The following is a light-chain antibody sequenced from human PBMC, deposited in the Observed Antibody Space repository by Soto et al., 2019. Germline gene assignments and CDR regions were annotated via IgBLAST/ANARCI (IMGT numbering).Light chain of an antibody. Sequence: EIVLTQSPATLSLSPGNRATLSCRPSGGVASNLAWYQQNPGQAPRLLIYDASNRATGIPARFSGSGSGTDFTLTITSLEPEDFAVYYCQQRSNWPSTFGGGTKVEIK. J-gene: IGKJ4*01. CDR3: QQRSNWPST. CDR2: DAS. V-gene: IGKV3-11*01. CDR1: GGVASN.